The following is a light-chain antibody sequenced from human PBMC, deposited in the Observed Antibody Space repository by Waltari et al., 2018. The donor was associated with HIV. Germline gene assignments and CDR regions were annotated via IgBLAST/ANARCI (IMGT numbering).Light chain of an antibody. J-gene: IGKJ4*01. V-gene: IGKV3-20*01. CDR2: GAF. CDR3: QQFGSSPLT. CDR1: QSVNSNY. Sequence: EIVLTQSPDTLSLSPGERATLSCGASQSVNSNYLAWYQQKPGQAPRLLIYGAFNRATGIPDMFSGSGSGTDFTLTINRLEPEDFAVYYCQQFGSSPLTFSGGTKVEIK.